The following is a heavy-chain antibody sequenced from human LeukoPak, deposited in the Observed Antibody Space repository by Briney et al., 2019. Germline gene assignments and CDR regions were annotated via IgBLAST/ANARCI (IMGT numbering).Heavy chain of an antibody. CDR1: GYTFTSYA. CDR2: INAGNGNT. CDR3: ARLGELLPIDY. Sequence: GASVKVSCKASGYTFTSYAMHWVRQAPGQRLEWMGWINAGNGNTKYSQKFQGRVTITRDTSASTAYMELSSLRSGDTAVYYCARLGELLPIDYWGQGTLVTVSS. J-gene: IGHJ4*02. D-gene: IGHD3-10*01. V-gene: IGHV1-3*01.